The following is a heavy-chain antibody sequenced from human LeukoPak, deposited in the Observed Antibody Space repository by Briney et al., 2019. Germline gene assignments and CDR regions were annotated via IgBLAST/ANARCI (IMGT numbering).Heavy chain of an antibody. J-gene: IGHJ6*03. V-gene: IGHV4-59*01. D-gene: IGHD2-15*01. Sequence: SETLSLTCTVSGGSISSYYWSWIRQPPGKGLEWIGYIYYSGSTNYNPSLKSRVTISVDTSKNQFSLKLSSVTAADTAVYYCARVGVGYCSGGSCYSIDYYYYYMDVWGKGTTVTVSS. CDR2: IYYSGST. CDR1: GGSISSYY. CDR3: ARVGVGYCSGGSCYSIDYYYYYMDV.